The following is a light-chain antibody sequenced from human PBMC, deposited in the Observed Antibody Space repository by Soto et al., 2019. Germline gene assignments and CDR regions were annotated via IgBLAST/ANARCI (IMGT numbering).Light chain of an antibody. CDR2: SHN. CDR3: AAWDDSLNGDV. V-gene: IGLV1-44*01. CDR1: SSNIGSNT. Sequence: QSVLTQPPSAYGTPGQRVTISCSGSSSNIGSNTVNWYQQLPGTATKLLIYSHNQRPSGVPDRFSGSKSGTSASLAISGLQSEDEADYYCAAWDDSLNGDVFGTGTKLTVL. J-gene: IGLJ1*01.